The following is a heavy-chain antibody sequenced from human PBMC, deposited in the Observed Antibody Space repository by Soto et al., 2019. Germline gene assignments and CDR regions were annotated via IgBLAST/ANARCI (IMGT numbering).Heavy chain of an antibody. D-gene: IGHD2-15*01. Sequence: QVHLQESGPGQVRPSQTLSLSCSVSGGSISRGAYFWTWIRQFPGKGLEWIAYISYTGATYYNPSPKSRVTILADTSKNHFSLKLTSVTSADTAVYYCARGGPVSVSPAWQLLGYFDYWGQGTLVTVSS. CDR3: ARGGPVSVSPAWQLLGYFDY. J-gene: IGHJ4*02. CDR1: GGSISRGAYF. V-gene: IGHV4-31*03. CDR2: ISYTGAT.